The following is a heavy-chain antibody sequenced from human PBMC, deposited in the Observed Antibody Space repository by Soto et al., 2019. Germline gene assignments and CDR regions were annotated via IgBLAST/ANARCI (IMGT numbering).Heavy chain of an antibody. D-gene: IGHD1-26*01. CDR3: TRHRWELRLGFDS. J-gene: IGHJ4*02. V-gene: IGHV4-59*08. CDR2: IYYSGST. Sequence: SETLSLTCTVSGGSISSYYWSWIRQPPGKGLEWIGYIYYSGSTNYNPSLKSRVTISVDTSKNQFSLKVNSVTAADTAVYYCTRHRWELRLGFDSWGQGTLVTVSS. CDR1: GGSISSYY.